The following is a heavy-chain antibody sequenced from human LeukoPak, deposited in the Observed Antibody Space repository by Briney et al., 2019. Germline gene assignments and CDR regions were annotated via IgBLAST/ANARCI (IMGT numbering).Heavy chain of an antibody. CDR3: ARDPYYYGGDAFDI. Sequence: GGSLRLSCAASAFTFSNYAMHWVRQAPGKGLEWVAVISYDGSNKYYADSVKGRFTISRDNSKNTLYLQMNSLRAEDTAVYYCARDPYYYGGDAFDIWGQGTMVTVSS. D-gene: IGHD3-10*01. J-gene: IGHJ3*02. CDR1: AFTFSNYA. V-gene: IGHV3-30*04. CDR2: ISYDGSNK.